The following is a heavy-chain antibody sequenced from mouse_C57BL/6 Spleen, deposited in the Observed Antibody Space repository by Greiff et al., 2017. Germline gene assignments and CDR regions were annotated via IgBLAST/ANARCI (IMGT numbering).Heavy chain of an antibody. CDR2: IDPSDSET. CDR3: ARRSNYGEYAMDY. D-gene: IGHD2-5*01. J-gene: IGHJ4*01. V-gene: IGHV1-52*01. Sequence: QVQLQQPGAELVRPGSSVKLSCKASGYTFTSYWMHWVKQRPIQGLEWIGNIDPSDSETHYNQKFKDKATLTVDKSSSTAYMQLSSLTSEDSAVYYCARRSNYGEYAMDYWGQGTSVTVSS. CDR1: GYTFTSYW.